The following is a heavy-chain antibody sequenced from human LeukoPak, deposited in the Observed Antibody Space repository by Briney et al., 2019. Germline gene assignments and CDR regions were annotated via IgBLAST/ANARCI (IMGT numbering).Heavy chain of an antibody. CDR3: AKTAGIAAAADFDY. CDR1: GFTFSSHG. CDR2: IIPSGHTT. V-gene: IGHV3-23*01. D-gene: IGHD6-13*01. Sequence: GGSLRLSCVASGFTFSSHGMNWVRQAPGKGLEWVSGIIPSGHTTYYADSVRGRFTISRDNSKNTLYLQMNSLRAEDTAVYYCAKTAGIAAAADFDYWGQGTLVTVSS. J-gene: IGHJ4*02.